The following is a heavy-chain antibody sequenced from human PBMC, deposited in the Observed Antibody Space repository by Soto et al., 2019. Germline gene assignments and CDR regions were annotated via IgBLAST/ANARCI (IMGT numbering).Heavy chain of an antibody. CDR1: GFTFSSYW. V-gene: IGHV3-7*01. D-gene: IGHD6-13*01. J-gene: IGHJ6*02. CDR2: IKQDGSEK. CDR3: AREVQQPYYYYYYGMDV. Sequence: GGSLRLSCAASGFTFSSYWMSWVRQAPGKGLEWVANIKQDGSEKYYVDSVKGRFTISRDNAKNSLYLQMNSLRAEDTAVYYCAREVQQPYYYYYYGMDVWGQGTTVTVSS.